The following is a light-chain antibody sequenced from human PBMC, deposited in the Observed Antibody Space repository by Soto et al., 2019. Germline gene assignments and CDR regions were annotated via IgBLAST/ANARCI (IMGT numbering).Light chain of an antibody. CDR2: EVS. J-gene: IGLJ2*01. Sequence: QCALTQAASVSGSPGQSITISCTGTSSDIGGYNYVSWYQQHPGKAPKLMIYEVSNRPSGVSNRFSGSKSGNTASLTISGLQAEDEADYYCNSYTSSTTLVFGGGTKLTVL. CDR3: NSYTSSTTLV. V-gene: IGLV2-14*01. CDR1: SSDIGGYNY.